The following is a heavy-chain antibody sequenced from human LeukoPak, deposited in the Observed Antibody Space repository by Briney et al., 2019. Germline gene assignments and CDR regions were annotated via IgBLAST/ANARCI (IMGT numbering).Heavy chain of an antibody. V-gene: IGHV1-69*13. CDR2: IIPIFGTA. Sequence: ASVKVSCKASGGTFSSYAISGVRQAPGQGLEWMGGIIPIFGTANYAQKFQGRVTITADESTSTAYMELSSLRSEDTAVYYCARLIPHYYDSSGPNWFDPWGQGTLVTVSS. CDR1: GGTFSSYA. J-gene: IGHJ5*02. CDR3: ARLIPHYYDSSGPNWFDP. D-gene: IGHD3-22*01.